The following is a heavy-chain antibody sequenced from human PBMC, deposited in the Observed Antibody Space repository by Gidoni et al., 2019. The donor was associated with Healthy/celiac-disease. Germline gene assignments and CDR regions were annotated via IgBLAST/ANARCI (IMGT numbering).Heavy chain of an antibody. Sequence: QVQLQQWGAGLLKPSETLSLTCAVYGGSFSGYYWSWIRQPPGKGLEWIGEINHSGSTNYNPSLKSRVTISVDTSKNQFSLKLSSVTAADTAVYYCARGRTPSIAARPMRDLRYYFDYWGQGTLVTVSS. V-gene: IGHV4-34*01. CDR2: INHSGST. D-gene: IGHD6-6*01. CDR3: ARGRTPSIAARPMRDLRYYFDY. CDR1: GGSFSGYY. J-gene: IGHJ4*02.